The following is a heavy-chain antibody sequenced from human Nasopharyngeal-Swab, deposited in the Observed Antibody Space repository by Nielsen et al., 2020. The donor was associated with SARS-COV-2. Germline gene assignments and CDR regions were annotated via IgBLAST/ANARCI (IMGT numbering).Heavy chain of an antibody. V-gene: IGHV4-39*01. J-gene: IGHJ3*02. D-gene: IGHD2-15*01. Sequence: WIRQGPGKGLEWIGSIYYSGSTYYNPSLKSRVTISVDTSKNQFSLKLSSVTAADTAVYYCARPYRYCSGGSCHSGGAFDIWGQGTMVTVSS. CDR2: IYYSGST. CDR3: ARPYRYCSGGSCHSGGAFDI.